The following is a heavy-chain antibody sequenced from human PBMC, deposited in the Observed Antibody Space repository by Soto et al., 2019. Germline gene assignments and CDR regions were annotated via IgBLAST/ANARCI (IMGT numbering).Heavy chain of an antibody. V-gene: IGHV3-30*18. Sequence: QVQLVESGGGVVQPGRSLRLSCTASGFSFRSYVMHWVRQAPGKGLEWVALISNDGSYKYYADSVKGRFTISRDNSKNTLHLQMNSLRSDDPGVYHCAKLALERRYIAYEEVDYWGQGTLATVSS. CDR3: AKLALERRYIAYEEVDY. J-gene: IGHJ4*02. CDR1: GFSFRSYV. CDR2: ISNDGSYK. D-gene: IGHD5-12*01.